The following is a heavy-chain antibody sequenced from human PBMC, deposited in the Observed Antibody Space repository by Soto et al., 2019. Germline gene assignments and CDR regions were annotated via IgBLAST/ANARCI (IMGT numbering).Heavy chain of an antibody. CDR1: GFTFSSYD. J-gene: IGHJ4*02. Sequence: SLRLSCSASGFTFSSYDMHWVRQGPGKGLEWVSAIGTAGDTNYAGSVKGRFTISGENAENSLYLQMNSLRAGDTAIYFCARAIGPTLFDYWGQGTLVTV. CDR2: IGTAGDT. D-gene: IGHD3-22*01. CDR3: ARAIGPTLFDY. V-gene: IGHV3-13*04.